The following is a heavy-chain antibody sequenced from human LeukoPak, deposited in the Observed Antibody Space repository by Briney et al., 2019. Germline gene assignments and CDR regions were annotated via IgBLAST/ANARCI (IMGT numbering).Heavy chain of an antibody. J-gene: IGHJ4*02. CDR3: ARDLDY. Sequence: SETLSLTCAVYGGSFSGYYWSWIRQPPGKGLEWIGEINHSGSTNYNPSLKSRVTISVDTSKNQFSLKLSSVTAADTAVYYCARDLDYWGQGTLVTVSS. V-gene: IGHV4-34*01. CDR2: INHSGST. CDR1: GGSFSGYY.